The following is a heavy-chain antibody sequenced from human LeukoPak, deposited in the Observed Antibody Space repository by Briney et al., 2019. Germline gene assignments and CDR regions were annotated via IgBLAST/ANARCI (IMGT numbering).Heavy chain of an antibody. V-gene: IGHV3-30*04. CDR3: ARGGYSYGVFDY. CDR2: ISYDGSNK. D-gene: IGHD5-18*01. CDR1: GFTFSSYA. Sequence: GGSLRFSCAASGFTFSSYAMHWVRQAPGKGLEWVAVISYDGSNKYYADSVKGRFTISRDNSKNTLYLQMNSLRAEDTAVYYCARGGYSYGVFDYWGQGTLVTVSS. J-gene: IGHJ4*02.